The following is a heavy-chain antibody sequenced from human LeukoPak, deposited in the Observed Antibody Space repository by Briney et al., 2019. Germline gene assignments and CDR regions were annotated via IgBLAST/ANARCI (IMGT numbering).Heavy chain of an antibody. CDR3: AREGGGTVTTSVTTFDY. D-gene: IGHD4-17*01. Sequence: ASVKVSCKASGYTFTNYDFNWVRQATGQAFEWMGWMNPNSGNTGYAQNFQGRLTMTRDTSISTAYMELSSLRSEDTAVYYCAREGGGTVTTSVTTFDYWGQGTLVTVSS. CDR1: GYTFTNYD. CDR2: MNPNSGNT. V-gene: IGHV1-8*01. J-gene: IGHJ4*02.